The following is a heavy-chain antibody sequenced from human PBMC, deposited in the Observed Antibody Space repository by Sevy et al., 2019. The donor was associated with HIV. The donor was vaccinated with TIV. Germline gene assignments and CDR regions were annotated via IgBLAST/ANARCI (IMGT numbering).Heavy chain of an antibody. Sequence: ASVKVSCKASGYTFTNYYIHWVRQAPGQGLEWMGVINPSGGSTSYAQKFQGRVTMTRDTSTRTVYMVLRSLGSEDTAVYYCAGGDGTGRCFDYWGQGTLVTVSS. J-gene: IGHJ4*02. CDR1: GYTFTNYY. CDR3: AGGDGTGRCFDY. D-gene: IGHD6-13*01. V-gene: IGHV1-46*03. CDR2: INPSGGST.